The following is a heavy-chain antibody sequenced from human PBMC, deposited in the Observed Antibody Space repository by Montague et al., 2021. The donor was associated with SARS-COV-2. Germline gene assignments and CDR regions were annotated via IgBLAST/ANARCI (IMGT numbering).Heavy chain of an antibody. D-gene: IGHD6-19*01. CDR2: INHSGST. CDR3: ARGSRQWLVRPPHYYYFDY. V-gene: IGHV4-34*01. CDR1: GGSFSGYY. J-gene: IGHJ4*02. Sequence: SETLSLTCAVYGGSFSGYYWSWIRQPPGKGLEWIGEINHSGSTNYNPSLKSRVTISVDTAKNQFSLKLSSVTAADTAVYYSARGSRQWLVRPPHYYYFDYWGQGTLVTVSS.